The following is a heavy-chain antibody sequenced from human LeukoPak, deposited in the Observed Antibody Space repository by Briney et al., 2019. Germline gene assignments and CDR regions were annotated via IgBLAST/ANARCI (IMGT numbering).Heavy chain of an antibody. CDR3: ALLYCGGDCSPHDAFDI. CDR2: IYPGDSDT. V-gene: IGHV5-51*01. D-gene: IGHD2-21*02. CDR1: GYSFTSYW. Sequence: ESLKISCKGSGYSFTSYWIGWVRQMPGKGLEWMGIIYPGDSDTRYSPSFQGRVTISADKSISTAYLQWSSLKASDTAMYYCALLYCGGDCSPHDAFDIWGQGTMVTVSS. J-gene: IGHJ3*02.